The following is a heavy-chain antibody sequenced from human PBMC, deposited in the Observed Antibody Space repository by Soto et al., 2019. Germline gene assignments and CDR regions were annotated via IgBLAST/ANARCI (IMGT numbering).Heavy chain of an antibody. J-gene: IGHJ3*02. V-gene: IGHV3-23*01. Sequence: GGSLRLSCVASGFTFSTYAMSWVRQAPGKGLEWVSALSPSGGETYYADSVKGRFTISRDNSMNALYLQMNSLRVEDTTVYYCAHPRGYGVFDAYDIWGQGTMVTVSS. CDR2: LSPSGGET. CDR3: AHPRGYGVFDAYDI. CDR1: GFTFSTYA. D-gene: IGHD4-17*01.